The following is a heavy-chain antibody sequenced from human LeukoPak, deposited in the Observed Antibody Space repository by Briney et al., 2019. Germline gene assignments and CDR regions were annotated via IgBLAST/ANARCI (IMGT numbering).Heavy chain of an antibody. CDR1: GFTFSSYS. V-gene: IGHV3-21*01. D-gene: IGHD3-10*01. CDR3: ASDHYYGSGSYSHPFDY. CDR2: ISSSSSYI. Sequence: PGGSLRLSCAASGFTFSSYSMNWVRQAPGKGLEWVSSISSSSSYIYYADSVKGRFTISRDNAKNSLYLQMNSLRAEDTAVYYCASDHYYGSGSYSHPFDYWGQGTLVTVSS. J-gene: IGHJ4*02.